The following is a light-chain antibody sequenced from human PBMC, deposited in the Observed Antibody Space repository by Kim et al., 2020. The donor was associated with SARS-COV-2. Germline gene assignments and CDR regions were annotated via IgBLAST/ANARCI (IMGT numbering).Light chain of an antibody. CDR3: ASWDDSLNGPG. J-gene: IGLJ3*02. V-gene: IGLV1-44*01. Sequence: QSVLTQAPSVSGIPGQRVTISCSGSSSNIGTYNVNWYQHLPGTAPKLLIYYNDQRPSGVPDRFSGSKSDTSASLAISGLQSEDEADYYCASWDDSLNGPGFGGGTQLTVL. CDR1: SSNIGTYN. CDR2: YND.